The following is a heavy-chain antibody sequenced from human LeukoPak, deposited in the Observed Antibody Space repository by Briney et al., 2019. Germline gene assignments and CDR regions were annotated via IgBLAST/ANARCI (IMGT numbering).Heavy chain of an antibody. CDR3: ARGYSSSWFYFDS. Sequence: PSETLSLTCTVSGFSTSSTFYWVWIRQPPGKGLEWIGSIYHSGNNYYNPSLKNRVTMSVDTSKNQFSLHLTSVTAADTAVYYCARGYSSSWFYFDSWGQGTLVTVSS. CDR2: IYHSGNN. CDR1: GFSTSSTFY. J-gene: IGHJ4*02. V-gene: IGHV4-38-2*02. D-gene: IGHD6-13*01.